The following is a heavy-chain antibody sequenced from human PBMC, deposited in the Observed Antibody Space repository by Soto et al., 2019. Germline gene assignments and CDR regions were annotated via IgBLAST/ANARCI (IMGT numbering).Heavy chain of an antibody. CDR3: AKDQGLPDY. J-gene: IGHJ4*02. CDR1: GFTFSSYG. V-gene: IGHV3-30*18. CDR2: ISYDGSNK. Sequence: ESGGGVVQPGRSLRLSCAASGFTFSSYGMHWVRQAPGKGLEWVAVISYDGSNKYYADSVKGRFTISRDNSKNSLYLQMNSLRAEDTAVYYCAKDQGLPDYWGQGTLVTVSS.